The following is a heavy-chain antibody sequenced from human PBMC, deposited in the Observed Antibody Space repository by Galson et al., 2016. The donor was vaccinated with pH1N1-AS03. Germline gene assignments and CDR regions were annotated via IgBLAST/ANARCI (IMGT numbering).Heavy chain of an antibody. V-gene: IGHV3-21*01. D-gene: IGHD1-1*01. CDR2: ISSNSAST. CDR1: GFNFDKYT. J-gene: IGHJ6*03. Sequence: LRLSCAASGFNFDKYTMTWVRQAPGKGLEWISSISSNSASTYYADSLKGRFTVSRDNAKNSLYLQMDSLSAEDTAVYYCAKVGGVFDWNDYNYMDVWGTGTTVTVAS. CDR3: AKVGGVFDWNDYNYMDV.